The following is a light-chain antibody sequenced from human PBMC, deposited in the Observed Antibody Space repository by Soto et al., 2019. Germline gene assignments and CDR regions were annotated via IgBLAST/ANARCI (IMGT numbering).Light chain of an antibody. J-gene: IGKJ5*01. CDR1: QSVSSIY. CDR3: QQYGSSHPRVT. V-gene: IGKV3-20*01. Sequence: EIGLTQSPGTLSLSPGERATLSCRASQSVSSIYLAWYQQKPGQAPRLLIYCASSRATGIPDRFSGSGSGTVFTLTISRLEPEDFAVYYCQQYGSSHPRVTFGQGTRLEIK. CDR2: CAS.